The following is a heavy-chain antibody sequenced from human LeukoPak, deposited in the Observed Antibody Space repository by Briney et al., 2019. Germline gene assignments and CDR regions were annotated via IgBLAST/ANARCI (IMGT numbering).Heavy chain of an antibody. D-gene: IGHD6-13*01. V-gene: IGHV1-18*01. J-gene: IGHJ4*02. CDR3: ARSKAAAGYDY. CDR2: ISAYNGNT. Sequence: ASVKVSCKASGYTFTSYGISWVRQAPGQGLEGMGWISAYNGNTNYAQKLQGRVTMTTDTSTSTAYMELRSLSSDDTAVYYCARSKAAAGYDYWGQGTLVTVSS. CDR1: GYTFTSYG.